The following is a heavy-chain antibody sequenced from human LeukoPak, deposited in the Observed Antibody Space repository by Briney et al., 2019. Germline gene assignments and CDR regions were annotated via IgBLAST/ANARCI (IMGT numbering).Heavy chain of an antibody. Sequence: GGSLRLSCAASGLTFSSYSMNWVRQAPGKGLEWVSSISSSSSYIYYADSVKGRFTISRDNAKNSLYLQMNSLRAEDTAVYYCARGDLLRYFDWLFRPGDYWGQGTLVTVSS. CDR1: GLTFSSYS. CDR2: ISSSSSYI. J-gene: IGHJ4*02. V-gene: IGHV3-21*01. CDR3: ARGDLLRYFDWLFRPGDY. D-gene: IGHD3-9*01.